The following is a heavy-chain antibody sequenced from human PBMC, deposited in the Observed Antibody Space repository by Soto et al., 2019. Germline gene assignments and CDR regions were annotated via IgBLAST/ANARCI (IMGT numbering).Heavy chain of an antibody. D-gene: IGHD4-4*01. CDR3: ARGRTVTSPSYYYYGMDV. V-gene: IGHV1-69*13. CDR2: IIPIFGTA. CDR1: GGTFSSYA. Sequence: SVKVSCKASGGTFSSYAISWVRQAPGQGLEWMGGIIPIFGTANYAQKFQGRVTITADESTSTAYMELSSLRSEDTAVYYCARGRTVTSPSYYYYGMDVWGQGTTVTVSS. J-gene: IGHJ6*02.